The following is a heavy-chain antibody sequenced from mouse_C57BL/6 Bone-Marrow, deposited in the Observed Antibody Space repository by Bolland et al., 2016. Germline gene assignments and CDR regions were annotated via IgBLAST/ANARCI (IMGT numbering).Heavy chain of an antibody. Sequence: PGSSTINYTPSLKDKFIISRDNAKNTLYLQMSKVRSEDTALYYCARRGGSSIAYWGQGTLV. D-gene: IGHD1-1*01. V-gene: IGHV4-2*01. CDR3: ARRGGSSIAY. J-gene: IGHJ3*01. CDR2: PGSSTI.